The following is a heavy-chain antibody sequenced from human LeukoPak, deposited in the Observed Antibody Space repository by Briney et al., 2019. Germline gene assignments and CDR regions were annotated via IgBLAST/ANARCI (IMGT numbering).Heavy chain of an antibody. J-gene: IGHJ4*02. CDR3: AQASPCIAAAGASDY. D-gene: IGHD6-13*01. CDR1: GVTFTRDA. CDR2: ISGSGGST. Sequence: VRCLRLSSAASGVTFTRDAMSWVREGPGKGLEWGSAISGSGGSTNYADSVKGRFPISRDNSKNTLYLQMNSLRAEDTAVHYRAQASPCIAAAGASDYWGQGTLVTVSS. V-gene: IGHV3-23*01.